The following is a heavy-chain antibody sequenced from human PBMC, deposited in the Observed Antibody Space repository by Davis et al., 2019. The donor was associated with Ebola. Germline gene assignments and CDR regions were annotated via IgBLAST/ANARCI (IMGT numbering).Heavy chain of an antibody. CDR1: GFTFTSDA. CDR2: VSGSGDST. CDR3: ARATGAGPGGHFDI. Sequence: GESLKTSCAASGFTFTSDAMSWVRQAPGKGPEWVSIVSGSGDSTYYADSVKGRFTISRDNARSSLFLQMNSLRADDTAVYYCARATGAGPGGHFDIWGQGTQVTVSS. D-gene: IGHD3-10*01. J-gene: IGHJ4*02. V-gene: IGHV3-23*01.